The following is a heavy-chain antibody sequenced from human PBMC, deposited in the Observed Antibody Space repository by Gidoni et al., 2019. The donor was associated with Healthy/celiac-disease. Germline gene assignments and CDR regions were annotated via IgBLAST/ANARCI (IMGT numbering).Heavy chain of an antibody. CDR3: AREGRYCSGGSCYYYYGMDV. Sequence: EVQLVESGGGLVKPGGSLRLSCAASGYTFSSYSMNWVRQAPGKGLEWVSSISSSSSYIYYADSVKGRFTISRDNAKNSLYLQMNSLRAEDTAVYYCAREGRYCSGGSCYYYYGMDVWGQGTTVTVSS. CDR1: GYTFSSYS. J-gene: IGHJ6*02. D-gene: IGHD2-15*01. CDR2: ISSSSSYI. V-gene: IGHV3-21*01.